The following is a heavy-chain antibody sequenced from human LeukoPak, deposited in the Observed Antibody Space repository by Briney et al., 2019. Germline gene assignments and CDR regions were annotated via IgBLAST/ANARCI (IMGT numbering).Heavy chain of an antibody. J-gene: IGHJ3*02. CDR3: ARDRTPSTVTTSLDAFDI. CDR2: ISGSGGST. Sequence: PGGSLRLSCAASGFTFSSYAMSWVRQAPGKGLEWVSAISGSGGSTYYADSVKGRFTISRDNSKNTLYLQMNSLRAEDTAVYYCARDRTPSTVTTSLDAFDIWGQGTMVIVSS. CDR1: GFTFSSYA. D-gene: IGHD4-17*01. V-gene: IGHV3-23*01.